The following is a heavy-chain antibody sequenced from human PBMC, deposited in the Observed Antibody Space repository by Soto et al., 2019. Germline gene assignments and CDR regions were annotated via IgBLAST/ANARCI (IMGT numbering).Heavy chain of an antibody. D-gene: IGHD3-22*01. J-gene: IGHJ4*02. CDR1: GFAFNSYC. CDR3: ARYCAYDSIYYCSSDRLDY. V-gene: IGHV3-7*01. CDR2: VDHDGSAK. Sequence: GGSLRLSCAASGFAFNSYCMTWGRQAPGKGLEWVATVDHDGSAKYYVDSVKGRFTISRDNAKNSLYVQMNSLRGEDTAVYYCARYCAYDSIYYCSSDRLDYWGQGTLVTVSS.